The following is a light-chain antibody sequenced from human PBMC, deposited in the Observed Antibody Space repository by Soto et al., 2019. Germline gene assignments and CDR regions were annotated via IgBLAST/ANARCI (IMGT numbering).Light chain of an antibody. Sequence: DIQMTQSPSPLSASVGDRVTISCRASQNINMYLNWYQQIPGKAPKLLIFGASWLQTGVPSRFSGSGSGTDFTLTIRSLQPEDFAIYYAQQWHSIPYPFGPGTKLDIK. CDR1: QNINMY. J-gene: IGKJ2*01. V-gene: IGKV1-39*01. CDR3: QQWHSIPYP. CDR2: GAS.